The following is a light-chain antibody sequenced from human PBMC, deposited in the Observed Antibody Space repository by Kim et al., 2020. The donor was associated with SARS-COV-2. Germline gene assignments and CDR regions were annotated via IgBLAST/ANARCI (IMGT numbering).Light chain of an antibody. CDR3: NSRDSSGNHVV. V-gene: IGLV3-19*01. J-gene: IGLJ2*01. CDR2: GKN. CDR1: SLRSYY. Sequence: ALGQTVRITCQGDSLRSYYASWYQQKPGQAPVRVIYGKNNRTSGIPDRFSGSSSGNTASLTITGAQAEDEADYYCNSRDSSGNHVVFGGGTKVTVL.